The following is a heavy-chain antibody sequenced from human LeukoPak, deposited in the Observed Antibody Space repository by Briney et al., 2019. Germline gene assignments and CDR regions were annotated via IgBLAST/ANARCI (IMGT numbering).Heavy chain of an antibody. CDR2: IYYSGST. Sequence: SETLSLTCTVSGGSVSSGSYYWSWIRQPPGKGLEWIGYIYYSGSTYYNPSLKSRVTISVDTSKNQFSLKLSSVTAADTAVYYCARVEVKYCSSTSCYSGDYWGQGTLVTVSS. V-gene: IGHV4-61*01. CDR3: ARVEVKYCSSTSCYSGDY. J-gene: IGHJ4*02. CDR1: GGSVSSGSYY. D-gene: IGHD2-2*01.